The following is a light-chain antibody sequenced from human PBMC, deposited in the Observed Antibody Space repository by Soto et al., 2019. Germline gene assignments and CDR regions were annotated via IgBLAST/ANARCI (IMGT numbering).Light chain of an antibody. Sequence: DIQMTQSPSSLSASVGDRVTITCRASQSISSYLNWYQQKPGKAPNLLIYAAYSLQNGVPSKFSGSGSRRDFTLNINRLQPEDFATYYCPQSYSSPRTFGPGTKVAI. V-gene: IGKV1-39*01. CDR1: QSISSY. J-gene: IGKJ3*01. CDR2: AAY. CDR3: PQSYSSPRT.